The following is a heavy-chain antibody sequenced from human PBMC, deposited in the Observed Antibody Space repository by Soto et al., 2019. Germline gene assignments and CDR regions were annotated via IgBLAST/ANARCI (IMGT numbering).Heavy chain of an antibody. V-gene: IGHV4-39*01. CDR2: MYYSGAT. J-gene: IGHJ4*02. Sequence: QLQLQESGPGLVKPSETLSLACTVSGGSISSNSYYWDWIRQPPGKGLEWIGSMYYSGATYHNPSLQSRVTISADTSKNQFSLHLSSVTAADTAVYYCARHAAYDSVWGKSDGSDYWGQGTLVTVSS. D-gene: IGHD3-16*01. CDR1: GGSISSNSYY. CDR3: ARHAAYDSVWGKSDGSDY.